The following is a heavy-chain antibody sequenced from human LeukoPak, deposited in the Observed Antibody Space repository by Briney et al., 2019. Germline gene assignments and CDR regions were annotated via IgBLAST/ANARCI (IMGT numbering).Heavy chain of an antibody. CDR3: ARDRGIYDSSGYPDY. Sequence: SETLSLTCTVSGDSISSSSYYWGWIRQPPGKGLEWIGSIYYSGSTYYNPSLKSRVTISVDTSKNQFSLKLSSVTAADTAVYYCARDRGIYDSSGYPDYWGQGTLVTVSS. V-gene: IGHV4-39*07. CDR1: GDSISSSSYY. CDR2: IYYSGST. J-gene: IGHJ4*02. D-gene: IGHD3-22*01.